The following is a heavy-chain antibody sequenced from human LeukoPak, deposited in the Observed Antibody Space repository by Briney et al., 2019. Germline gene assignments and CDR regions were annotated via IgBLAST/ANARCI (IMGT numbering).Heavy chain of an antibody. CDR2: IYHSGST. Sequence: SETLSLTCTVSGYSISSGYYWGWIRQPPGKGLEWIGSIYHSGSTYYNPSLKSRVTISVDTSKNQFSLKLSSVTAADTAVYYCARDSRYCTNPWGQGTLVTVSS. V-gene: IGHV4-38-2*02. D-gene: IGHD2-8*01. CDR1: GYSISSGYY. CDR3: ARDSRYCTNP. J-gene: IGHJ5*02.